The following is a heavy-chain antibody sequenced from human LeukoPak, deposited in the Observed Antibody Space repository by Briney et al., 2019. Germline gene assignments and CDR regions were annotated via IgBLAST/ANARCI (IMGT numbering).Heavy chain of an antibody. Sequence: GGSLRLSCAASGFTFTTYAMSWVRQAPGRGLEWVSQITGSGSRTYYADSVKGRFTISRDESKKMLYLQMDSLRAQDTAVYYCAKATGYDYGSWFDPWGQGTLVTVSS. D-gene: IGHD5-12*01. CDR3: AKATGYDYGSWFDP. CDR1: GFTFTTYA. J-gene: IGHJ5*02. V-gene: IGHV3-23*01. CDR2: ITGSGSRT.